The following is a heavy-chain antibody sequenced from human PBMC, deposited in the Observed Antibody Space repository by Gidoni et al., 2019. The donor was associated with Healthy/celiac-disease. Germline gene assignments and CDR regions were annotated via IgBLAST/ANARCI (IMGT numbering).Heavy chain of an antibody. V-gene: IGHV1-69*04. Sequence: QVQLVQSGAEVKKPGSSVKVSCKASGGTFSLYAISWVRQAPGQGLEWMGSSVPFLGIANDAQKFQGSVTITADKSTSTAYMELISLRSEDTAVYYCARGGVTTVTNWFDPWGQGTLVTVSS. J-gene: IGHJ5*02. D-gene: IGHD4-17*01. CDR2: SVPFLGIA. CDR3: ARGGVTTVTNWFDP. CDR1: GGTFSLYA.